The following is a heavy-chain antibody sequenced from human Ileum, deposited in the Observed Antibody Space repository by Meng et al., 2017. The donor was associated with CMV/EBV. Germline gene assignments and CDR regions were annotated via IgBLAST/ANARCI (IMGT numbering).Heavy chain of an antibody. D-gene: IGHD2-2*01. CDR2: ISWDDDK. J-gene: IGHJ4*02. V-gene: IGHV2-5*02. CDR1: GFSLTSTGVG. CDR3: ARRDRTVQSSAYFDS. Sequence: SGFSLTSTGVGVGWIRQPPGKALEWVAHISWDDDKRYSPSLTSRLTITKDTSKNQVVLTMTNMDPMDTATYYCARRDRTVQSSAYFDSWGPGTLAPSPQ.